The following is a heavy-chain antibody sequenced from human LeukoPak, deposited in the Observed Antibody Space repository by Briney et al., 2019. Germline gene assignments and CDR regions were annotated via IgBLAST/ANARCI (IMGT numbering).Heavy chain of an antibody. D-gene: IGHD1-26*01. V-gene: IGHV3-73*01. Sequence: GGSLRLSCAASGFNFSGSAVHWFRQASGKGLEWVGHIRSKGNNYATAYTASVKGRFTISRDDSKSTAHLQMNSLKTEDTAVYCSRPGSYSTDDAFDIWGQGTMVTASS. CDR2: IRSKGNNYAT. CDR3: RPGSYSTDDAFDI. CDR1: GFNFSGSA. J-gene: IGHJ3*02.